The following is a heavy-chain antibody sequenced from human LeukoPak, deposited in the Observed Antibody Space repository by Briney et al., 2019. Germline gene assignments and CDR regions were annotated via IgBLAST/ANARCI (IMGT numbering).Heavy chain of an antibody. Sequence: PSETLSLTCSVSGGSISGYYWSWIRQPPGKGLEWIGYIYYSGPTNYNPSLKSRVTISVDTSKNQFSLKLSSVTAADTAVYYCARGHINGPAFDIWGQGTMVTVSS. J-gene: IGHJ3*02. CDR2: IYYSGPT. V-gene: IGHV4-59*01. CDR1: GGSISGYY. D-gene: IGHD2-21*01. CDR3: ARGHINGPAFDI.